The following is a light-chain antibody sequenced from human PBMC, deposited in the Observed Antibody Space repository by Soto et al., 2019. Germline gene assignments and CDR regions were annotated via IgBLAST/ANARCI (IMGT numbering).Light chain of an antibody. CDR1: QSVSGSY. V-gene: IGKV3-20*01. Sequence: EIVLTQSPGTLSLSPGERATLSCRASQSVSGSYLAWYQQKPGQAPRLLIYGASSRATGIPDRFSGTGSGPALTLTISRLEPDDFAVYYCQQYGSSVRTFGQGTKVEIK. CDR2: GAS. J-gene: IGKJ1*01. CDR3: QQYGSSVRT.